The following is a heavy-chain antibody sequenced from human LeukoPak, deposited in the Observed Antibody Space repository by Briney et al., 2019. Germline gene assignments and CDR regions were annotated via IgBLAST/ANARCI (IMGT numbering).Heavy chain of an antibody. CDR3: ARVDIVVVPAALFDY. J-gene: IGHJ4*02. Sequence: ASVKVSCKASGYTFTSYGISWVRQAPGQGLEWMGWISAYNGNTNYAQKLQGRVTMTTDTSTSTAYMELRSVRSDDTAVYYCARVDIVVVPAALFDYWGQGTLVTVSS. D-gene: IGHD2-2*03. CDR2: ISAYNGNT. V-gene: IGHV1-18*01. CDR1: GYTFTSYG.